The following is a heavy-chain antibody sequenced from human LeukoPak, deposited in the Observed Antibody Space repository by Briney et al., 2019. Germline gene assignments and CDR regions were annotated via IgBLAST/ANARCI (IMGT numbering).Heavy chain of an antibody. V-gene: IGHV1-69*13. CDR2: IIPIFGTA. Sequence: GASVKVSCKASEGTFSSYAISWVRQAPGQGLEWMGGIIPIFGTANYAQKFQGRVTITADESTSTAYMELSSLRSEDTAVYYCARAEDCSSTSCYKYSFGAFDIWGQGTMVTVSS. J-gene: IGHJ3*02. CDR1: EGTFSSYA. D-gene: IGHD2-2*02. CDR3: ARAEDCSSTSCYKYSFGAFDI.